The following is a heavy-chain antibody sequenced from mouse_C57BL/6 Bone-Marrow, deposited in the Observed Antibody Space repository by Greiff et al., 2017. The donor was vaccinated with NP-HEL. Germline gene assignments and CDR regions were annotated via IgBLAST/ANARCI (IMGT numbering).Heavy chain of an antibody. CDR3: ARRGYGYSAWFAY. J-gene: IGHJ3*01. D-gene: IGHD2-2*01. CDR1: GYTFTSYG. CDR2: IYPRSGNT. V-gene: IGHV1-81*01. Sequence: VMLVESGAELARPGASVKLSCKASGYTFTSYGISWVKQRTGQGLEWIGEIYPRSGNTYYNEKFKGKATLTADKSSSTAYMELRSLTSEDSAVYFCARRGYGYSAWFAYWGQGTLVTVSA.